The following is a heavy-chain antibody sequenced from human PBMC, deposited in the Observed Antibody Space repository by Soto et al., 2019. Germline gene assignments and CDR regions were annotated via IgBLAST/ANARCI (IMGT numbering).Heavy chain of an antibody. CDR3: AHRKGYYDSSGYYCDITFDY. V-gene: IGHV2-5*02. J-gene: IGHJ4*02. D-gene: IGHD3-22*01. CDR1: GFSLSPSGVG. CDR2: IYWDDDK. Sequence: QITLKESGPTLVKPTQTLTLTCTFSGFSLSPSGVGVGWIRQPPGKALECLALIYWDDDKRYSPSLKSRLTIPKHTSKHQVVLTITNLDPVDTATYYCAHRKGYYDSSGYYCDITFDYWGQGTLVTVSS.